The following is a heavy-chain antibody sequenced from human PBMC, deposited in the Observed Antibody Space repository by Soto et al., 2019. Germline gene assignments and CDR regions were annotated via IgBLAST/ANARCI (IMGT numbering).Heavy chain of an antibody. V-gene: IGHV1-69*06. D-gene: IGHD5-12*01. CDR2: IIPIFGTA. CDR3: AGRGYRGYLRPYYYGMDG. J-gene: IGHJ6*02. CDR1: GGTFSSYA. Sequence: QVQLVQSGAEVKKPGSSVKVSCKASGGTFSSYAISWVRQAPGQGLEWMGEIIPIFGTANYAQKFQGRVTITADKATSTGYMELSSLRSEDTAVYYWAGRGYRGYLRPYYYGMDGWGQGTTVTVSS.